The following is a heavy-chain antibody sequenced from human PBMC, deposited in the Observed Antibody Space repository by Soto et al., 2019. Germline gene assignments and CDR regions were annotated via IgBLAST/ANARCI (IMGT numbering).Heavy chain of an antibody. J-gene: IGHJ6*01. Sequence: PSETLSLTCAVYGESFSGYIWTWIRQTPGKGLQWIGQINHSGSASYNPSLKSRVTISVHTSNSQFSLELSSVTAADTAVYYCARSQRGVEEWLEKSGYGMDVWGQGTTVT. CDR2: INHSGSA. CDR1: GESFSGYI. CDR3: ARSQRGVEEWLEKSGYGMDV. V-gene: IGHV4-34*01. D-gene: IGHD6-19*01.